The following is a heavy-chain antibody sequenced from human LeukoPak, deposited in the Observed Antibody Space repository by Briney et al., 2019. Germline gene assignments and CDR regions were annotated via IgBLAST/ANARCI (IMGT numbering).Heavy chain of an antibody. J-gene: IGHJ3*02. D-gene: IGHD3-22*01. CDR2: INHSGGT. CDR3: ASYYDSSGYYYLGAFDI. CDR1: GGSFSGYY. V-gene: IGHV4-34*01. Sequence: ETSETLSLTCAVYGGSFSGYYWSWIRQPPGKGLEWIGEINHSGGTNYNPSLKSRVTISVDTSKNQFSLKLSSVTAADTAVYYCASYYDSSGYYYLGAFDIWGQGTMVTVSS.